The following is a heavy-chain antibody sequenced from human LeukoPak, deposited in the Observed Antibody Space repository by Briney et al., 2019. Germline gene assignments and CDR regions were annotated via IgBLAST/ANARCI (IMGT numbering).Heavy chain of an antibody. J-gene: IGHJ4*02. CDR1: GGTFSSYA. Sequence: ASVTVSCKASGGTFSSYAISWVRQAPGQGLEWMGRIIPILGIANYAQKFQGRVTITADKSTSTAYMELSSLRSEDTAVYYCARDPGPLTSYDYGDYAIDYWGQGTLVTVSS. D-gene: IGHD4-17*01. CDR3: ARDPGPLTSYDYGDYAIDY. V-gene: IGHV1-69*04. CDR2: IIPILGIA.